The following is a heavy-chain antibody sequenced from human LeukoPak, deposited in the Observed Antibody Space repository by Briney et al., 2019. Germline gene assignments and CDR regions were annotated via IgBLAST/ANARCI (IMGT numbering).Heavy chain of an antibody. CDR2: IWYDGSNK. CDR1: GFTFSSYG. D-gene: IGHD3-10*01. CDR3: ARDARDYYGSGSYEYYYYYMDV. V-gene: IGHV3-33*01. Sequence: PGGSLRLSCAASGFTFSSYGMHWVRQAPAKGLEWVAGIWYDGSNKYYADSVKGRFTISRDNSKNTLYLQMNSLRAEDTAVYYCARDARDYYGSGSYEYYYYYMDVWGKGTTVTVSS. J-gene: IGHJ6*03.